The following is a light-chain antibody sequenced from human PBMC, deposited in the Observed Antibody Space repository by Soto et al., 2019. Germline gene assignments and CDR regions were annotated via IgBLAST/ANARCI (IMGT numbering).Light chain of an antibody. J-gene: IGKJ1*01. V-gene: IGKV3-20*01. CDR3: QQYGSSGT. CDR2: GAS. Sequence: EIQLTQSPITLAPSPGERATLSCRASQSVSNNYLAWYQQKPGQAPRLLIYGASNRATGIPDRFSGSGSGTDFTLTISRLEPEDFAVYYCQQYGSSGTFGQGTKVDIK. CDR1: QSVSNNY.